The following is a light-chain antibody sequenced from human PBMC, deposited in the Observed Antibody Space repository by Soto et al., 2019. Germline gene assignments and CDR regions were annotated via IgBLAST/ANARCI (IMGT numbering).Light chain of an antibody. CDR1: SSHVGAYNF. J-gene: IGLJ1*01. CDR3: SSYTSSSTLV. Sequence: QSALTQPASVSGSPGQSISISCTGTSSHVGAYNFVSWYQQHPGKAPKLMIYEVSNRPSGVSNRFSGSKSGNTASLTISGLQAEDEADYYCSSYTSSSTLVFGSGTKLTVL. CDR2: EVS. V-gene: IGLV2-14*01.